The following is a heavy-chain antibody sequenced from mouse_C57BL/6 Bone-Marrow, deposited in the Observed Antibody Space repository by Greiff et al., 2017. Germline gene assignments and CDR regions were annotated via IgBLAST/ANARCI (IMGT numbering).Heavy chain of an antibody. CDR2: IDPSDSYT. CDR1: GYTFTSYW. CDR3: ASLLAF. Sequence: VQLQQPGAELVMPGASVKLSCKASGYTFTSYWMHWVQQRPGQGLEWIGEIDPSDSYTNYNQKFKGKSTLTVDKSSSTAYMQLSSLTSEDSAVYYCASLLAFWGQGTLVTVSA. J-gene: IGHJ3*01. V-gene: IGHV1-69*01.